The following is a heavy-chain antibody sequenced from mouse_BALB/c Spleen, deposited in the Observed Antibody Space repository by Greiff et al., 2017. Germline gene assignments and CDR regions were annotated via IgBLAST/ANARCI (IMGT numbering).Heavy chain of an antibody. V-gene: IGHV1-4*01. CDR2: INPSSGYT. Sequence: LVESGAELARPGASVKMSCKASGYTFTSYTMHWVKQRPGQGLEWIGYINPSSGYTNYNQKFKDKATLTADKSSSTAYMQLSSLTSEDSAVYYCARSGGWFPYFDYWGQGTTLTVSS. D-gene: IGHD2-3*01. CDR1: GYTFTSYT. CDR3: ARSGGWFPYFDY. J-gene: IGHJ2*01.